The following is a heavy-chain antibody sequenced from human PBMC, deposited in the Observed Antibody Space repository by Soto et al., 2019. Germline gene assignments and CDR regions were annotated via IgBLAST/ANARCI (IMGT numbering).Heavy chain of an antibody. D-gene: IGHD1-26*01. J-gene: IGHJ4*02. CDR3: AKGGSYYALDY. CDR1: GFTFSSYG. Sequence: QVQLVESGGGVVQPGRSLRLSCAASGFTFSSYGMHWVRQAPGKGLEWVAVISYDGSNKYYADSVKGRFTISRDNSKNTRYLQMNSLRAEDTAVYYCAKGGSYYALDYWGQGTLVTVSS. CDR2: ISYDGSNK. V-gene: IGHV3-30*18.